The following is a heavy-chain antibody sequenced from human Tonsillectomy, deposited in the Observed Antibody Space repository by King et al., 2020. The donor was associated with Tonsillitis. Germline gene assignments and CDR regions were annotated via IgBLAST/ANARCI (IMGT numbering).Heavy chain of an antibody. V-gene: IGHV3-30*18. D-gene: IGHD3-10*01. CDR3: AKGGSGSYYLYYYYYMDV. J-gene: IGHJ6*03. CDR2: ISYDGSNK. CDR1: GFTFSSYG. Sequence: VQLVESGGGVVQPGKSLRLSCAASGFTFSSYGMHRVRQAPGKGLEWVAVISYDGSNKYYADSVKGRFTISRDNSKNTLYLQMNSLRAEDTAVYYCAKGGSGSYYLYYYYYMDVWGKGTTVTVSS.